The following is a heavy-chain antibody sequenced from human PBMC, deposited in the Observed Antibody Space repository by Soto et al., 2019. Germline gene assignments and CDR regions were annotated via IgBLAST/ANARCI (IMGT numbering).Heavy chain of an antibody. V-gene: IGHV1-2*04. J-gene: IGHJ6*02. CDR3: ARERTRGIYYYGMDV. CDR2: INPNSGGT. Sequence: ASVKVSCKASGYTFTGYYMHWVRQALGQGLEWMGWINPNSGGTNYAQKFQGWVTMTRDTSISTAYMELSRLRSDDTAVYYCARERTRGIYYYGMDVWGQGTTVTVSS. CDR1: GYTFTGYY. D-gene: IGHD3-16*01.